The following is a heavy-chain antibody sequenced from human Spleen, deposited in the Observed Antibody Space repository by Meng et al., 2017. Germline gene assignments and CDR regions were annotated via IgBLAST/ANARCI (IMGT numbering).Heavy chain of an antibody. J-gene: IGHJ4*02. V-gene: IGHV4-34*01. CDR2: IKLSAST. CDR3: ARGPTTMAHDFNY. Sequence: QAQRQRGGAGALEPSEGPSLNCSVSGWSYSDSYWGLSRQPPGQGLELIGVIKLSASTNYTPSLESRATISVDTSQNNLSLKLSYVTAADSAVYSCARGPTTMAHDFNYWGQGTLVTVSS. CDR1: GWSYSDSY. D-gene: IGHD4-11*01.